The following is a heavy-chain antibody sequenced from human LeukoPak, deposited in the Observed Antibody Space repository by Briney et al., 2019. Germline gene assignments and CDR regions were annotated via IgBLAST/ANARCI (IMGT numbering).Heavy chain of an antibody. CDR2: IIPIFGTA. D-gene: IGHD4-17*01. CDR1: GGTFSSYA. J-gene: IGHJ4*02. V-gene: IGHV1-69*01. CDR3: ASGDYGDILDY. Sequence: SVKVSCKASGGTFSSYAISWVRQAPGQGLEWMGGIIPIFGTANYAQKFQGRVTITADEPTSTAYMELSSLRSGDTAVYYCASGDYGDILDYWGQGTLVTVSS.